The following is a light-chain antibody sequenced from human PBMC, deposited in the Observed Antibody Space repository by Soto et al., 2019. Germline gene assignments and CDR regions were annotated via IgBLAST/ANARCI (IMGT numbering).Light chain of an antibody. CDR2: GAS. Sequence: EIVLTQSPGTLSVSPGDRATLSCRASQSVNNNYLAWYQQKPGQAPRLLIYGASRRATGIPDRFRGSGSGTDFTHTISRLEPEDFAVYFCQQYGTSWWTFGQGTKVDIK. V-gene: IGKV3-20*01. CDR3: QQYGTSWWT. J-gene: IGKJ1*01. CDR1: QSVNNNY.